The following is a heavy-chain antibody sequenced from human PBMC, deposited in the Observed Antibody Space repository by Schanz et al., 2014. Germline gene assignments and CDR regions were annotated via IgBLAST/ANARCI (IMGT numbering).Heavy chain of an antibody. CDR3: ARGYCSSISCYLDFFDY. J-gene: IGHJ4*02. D-gene: IGHD2-2*01. CDR2: INPSSGGT. Sequence: QVQLVQSGVEVKKPGASVKVSCKASGYSFTGYYMNWVRQAPGQGLEWMGWINPSSGGTNYAQKFQGRVTMTRDTSISTAYMELNRLRSDDTAVYYCARGYCSSISCYLDFFDYWGQGTLVIVSS. CDR1: GYSFTGYY. V-gene: IGHV1-2*02.